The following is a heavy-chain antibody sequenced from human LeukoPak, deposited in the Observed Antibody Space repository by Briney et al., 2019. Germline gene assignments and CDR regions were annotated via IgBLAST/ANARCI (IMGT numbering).Heavy chain of an antibody. V-gene: IGHV1-69*05. CDR1: GGTFSSYA. CDR3: ARDVVGDVGSWLPFDY. D-gene: IGHD6-13*01. J-gene: IGHJ4*02. Sequence: GASVKVSYKASGGTFSSYAISWVRQAPGQGLEWMGRIIPIFGTANYAQKFQGRVTITTDESTNTAYMELCSLRSEDTAVYYCARDVVGDVGSWLPFDYWGQGTLVTVSS. CDR2: IIPIFGTA.